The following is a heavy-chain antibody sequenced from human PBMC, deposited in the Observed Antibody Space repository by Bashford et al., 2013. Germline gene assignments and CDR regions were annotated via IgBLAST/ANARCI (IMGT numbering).Heavy chain of an antibody. J-gene: IGHJ4*02. Sequence: WVRQAPGQGLEWMGWSSGDSGDTNYAQKFQGRVSMTTDTSTSTAYMELRSLRFDDTAVYYCARNSSVIPFDFWGQGTLVTVSS. V-gene: IGHV1-18*01. CDR3: ARNSSVIPFDF. D-gene: IGHD2-21*01. CDR2: SSGDSGDT.